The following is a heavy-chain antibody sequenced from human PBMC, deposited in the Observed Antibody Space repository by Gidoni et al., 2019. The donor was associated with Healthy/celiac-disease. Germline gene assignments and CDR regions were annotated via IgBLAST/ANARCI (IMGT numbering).Heavy chain of an antibody. CDR3: ARCSEGGFYDFWSGHTERFDFDY. CDR1: GYTFTSYG. D-gene: IGHD3-3*01. J-gene: IGHJ4*02. CDR2: ISAYNGNT. V-gene: IGHV1-18*01. Sequence: QVQLVQSGAEVKKPGASVKVSCKASGYTFTSYGISWVRQAPGQGLEWMGWISAYNGNTNYAQKLQGRVTMTTDTSTSTAYMELRSLRSDDTAVYYCARCSEGGFYDFWSGHTERFDFDYWGQGTLVTVSS.